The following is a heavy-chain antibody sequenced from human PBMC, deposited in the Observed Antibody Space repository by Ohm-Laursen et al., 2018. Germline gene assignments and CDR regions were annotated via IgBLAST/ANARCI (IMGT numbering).Heavy chain of an antibody. CDR2: IYYSGST. D-gene: IGHD2-21*02. CDR3: ARILAYCGGDCHAPFDY. J-gene: IGHJ4*02. V-gene: IGHV4-31*02. Sequence: PSQTLSLTCTVSGGSISSGGYYWSWIRQHPGKGLEWIGYIYYSGSTYYNPSLKSRVTISVDTSKNQFSLKLSSVTAADTAVYYCARILAYCGGDCHAPFDYWGQGTLVTVSS. CDR1: GGSISSGGYY.